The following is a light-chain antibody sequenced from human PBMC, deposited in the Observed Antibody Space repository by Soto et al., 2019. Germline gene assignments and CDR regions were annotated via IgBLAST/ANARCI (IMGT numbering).Light chain of an antibody. Sequence: EIVMTQSPATLSVSPGERATLSCRASQSVSSKLAWYQQKPGQAPRLLIYGASTRATGIPARFSGSGSGTEFTLTISSLQSEDFAIYYCQQHSNWPPITFGQGTRLENK. CDR1: QSVSSK. V-gene: IGKV3-15*01. CDR2: GAS. J-gene: IGKJ5*01. CDR3: QQHSNWPPIT.